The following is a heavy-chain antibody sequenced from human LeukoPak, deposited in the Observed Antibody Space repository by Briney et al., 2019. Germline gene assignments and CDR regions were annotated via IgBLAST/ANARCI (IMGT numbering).Heavy chain of an antibody. D-gene: IGHD4-17*01. CDR1: GYTFTSYD. Sequence: ASVKVSCKASGYTFTSYDINWVRQATGQGREWMGWMNPNSGNTGYAQKFQGRVTMTRNTSISTAYMELSSLRSEDTAVYYCARGPSKVTARWYNWFDPWGQGTLVTVSS. CDR2: MNPNSGNT. J-gene: IGHJ5*02. CDR3: ARGPSKVTARWYNWFDP. V-gene: IGHV1-8*01.